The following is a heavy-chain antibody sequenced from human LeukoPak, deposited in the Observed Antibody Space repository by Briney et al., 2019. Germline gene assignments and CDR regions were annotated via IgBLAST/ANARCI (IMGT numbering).Heavy chain of an antibody. V-gene: IGHV1-69*04. D-gene: IGHD4-17*01. CDR1: GGTFSSYA. CDR2: IIPILGIA. J-gene: IGHJ4*02. Sequence: SVKVSCKASGGTFSSYAISWVRQAPGQGLEWMGRIIPILGIANYAQKFQGRVTITADKSTSTAYMELSSLRSEDTAVYYCARDDYGDAPTFDYWGQGTLVTVSS. CDR3: ARDDYGDAPTFDY.